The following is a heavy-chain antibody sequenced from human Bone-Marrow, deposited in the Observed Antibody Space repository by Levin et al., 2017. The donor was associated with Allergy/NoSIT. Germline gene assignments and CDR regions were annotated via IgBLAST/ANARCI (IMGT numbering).Heavy chain of an antibody. V-gene: IGHV1-3*01. CDR2: IKGGNGVT. D-gene: IGHD4-11*01. J-gene: IGHJ6*02. CDR3: ARGTTSSNFYAMDV. Sequence: GESLKISCKTSGYIFSSYSLQWVRQAPGQRPEWLGWIKGGNGVTRYSQKFQGRVTISRETPASTAYMELSGLTSEDTAIYYCARGTTSSNFYAMDVWGQGTPVIVSS. CDR1: GYIFSSYS.